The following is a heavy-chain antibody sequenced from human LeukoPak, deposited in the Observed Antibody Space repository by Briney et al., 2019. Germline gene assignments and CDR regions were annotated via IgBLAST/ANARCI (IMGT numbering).Heavy chain of an antibody. D-gene: IGHD2-2*01. J-gene: IGHJ4*02. V-gene: IGHV1-69*04. CDR2: VIPMLGKT. CDR3: ARGLFGGFAAAPFDH. CDR1: GGTFDNYA. Sequence: SVKVSCKASGGTFDNYAVNWVREAPGLGLEWMGRVIPMLGKTNSAQKFQNRVTFTADKSTGTAYMELTHLRPDDTAVYFCARGLFGGFAAAPFDHWGQGTLVTVSP.